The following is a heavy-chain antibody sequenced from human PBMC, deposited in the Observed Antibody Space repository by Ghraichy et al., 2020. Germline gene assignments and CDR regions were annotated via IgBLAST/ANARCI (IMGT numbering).Heavy chain of an antibody. CDR3: SKEGRRDNSRGGMDV. CDR1: GFTFRSYA. CDR2: ISGSGDKS. Sequence: GGSLRLSCAASGFTFRSYAMIWVRQAPGKGLEWVSGISGSGDKSYYVDSMEGRFTISRDNSKSTLYLQMNSLRAEDTAVYYCSKEGRRDNSRGGMDVWGQGTTVTVSS. D-gene: IGHD2-21*02. J-gene: IGHJ6*02. V-gene: IGHV3-23*01.